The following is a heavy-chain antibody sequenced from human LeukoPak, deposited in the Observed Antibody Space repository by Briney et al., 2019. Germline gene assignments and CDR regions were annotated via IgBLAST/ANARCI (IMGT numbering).Heavy chain of an antibody. D-gene: IGHD2-15*01. J-gene: IGHJ6*03. CDR3: ARSQGHRLLNYDYYYMDV. Sequence: GGSLRLSCAASGFTFSNYNMNWVRQAPGRGLEWVSSITSGSTYVFYTDSVKGRFTISRDNAKNTLYLQMNSLRSDDTAVYYCARSQGHRLLNYDYYYMDVWGKGTTVTVSS. V-gene: IGHV3-21*04. CDR1: GFTFSNYN. CDR2: ITSGSTYV.